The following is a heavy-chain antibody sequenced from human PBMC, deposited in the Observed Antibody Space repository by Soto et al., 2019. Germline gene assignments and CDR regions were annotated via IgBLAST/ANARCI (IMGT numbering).Heavy chain of an antibody. CDR2: ISAHNGNT. Sequence: ASVKGSCKASGYTFTSYGISWVRQAPGQGLEWMGWISAHNGNTNYAQKLQGRVTMTTDTSTSTAYMELRSLRSDDTAVYYCARILTAAGWFDPWGQGTLVTVSS. J-gene: IGHJ5*02. CDR3: ARILTAAGWFDP. D-gene: IGHD2-2*01. CDR1: GYTFTSYG. V-gene: IGHV1-18*01.